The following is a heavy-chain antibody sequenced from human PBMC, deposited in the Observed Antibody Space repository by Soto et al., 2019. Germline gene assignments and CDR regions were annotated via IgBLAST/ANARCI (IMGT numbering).Heavy chain of an antibody. CDR2: IIPIFGTA. J-gene: IGHJ5*02. V-gene: IGHV1-69*01. Sequence: QVQLVQSGAEVKKPGSSVKVSCKASGGTFSSYAISWVRQAPGQGLEWMGGIIPIFGTATYAQKFQGRVTLTADESTSTAYMELSSLRSEDTAVYYCANSNYWGETNWFDPWGQGTLVTVSS. D-gene: IGHD4-4*01. CDR1: GGTFSSYA. CDR3: ANSNYWGETNWFDP.